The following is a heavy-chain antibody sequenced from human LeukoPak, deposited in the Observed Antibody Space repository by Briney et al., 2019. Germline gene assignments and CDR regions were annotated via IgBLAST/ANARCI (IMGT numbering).Heavy chain of an antibody. CDR2: ISAYNGNT. Sequence: ASVKVSCKASGYTFTGYYMHWVRQASGQGLEWMGWISAYNGNTNYAQKVQGRVTMTTDTSTSTAYMELRSLRSDDTAVYYCARDVAYSYVTGYWGQGTLVTVSS. CDR1: GYTFTGYY. D-gene: IGHD5-18*01. V-gene: IGHV1-18*04. J-gene: IGHJ4*02. CDR3: ARDVAYSYVTGY.